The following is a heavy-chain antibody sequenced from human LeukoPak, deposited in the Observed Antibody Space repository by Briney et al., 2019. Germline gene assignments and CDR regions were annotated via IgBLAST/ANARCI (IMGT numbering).Heavy chain of an antibody. Sequence: GWSLPLSCAASGFTFSSNARSWVRQTPGRGLEWVSAVSARGSSTYYADSVKGRFTISRDNSKNTLHLQMNSLRVEDTAIYYCAKLLAVAGTDYWGQGNLVTVSS. V-gene: IGHV3-23*01. D-gene: IGHD6-13*01. CDR3: AKLLAVAGTDY. CDR2: VSARGSST. J-gene: IGHJ4*02. CDR1: GFTFSSNA.